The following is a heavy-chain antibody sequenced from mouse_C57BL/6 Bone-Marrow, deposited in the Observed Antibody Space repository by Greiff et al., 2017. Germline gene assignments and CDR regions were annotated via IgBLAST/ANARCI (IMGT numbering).Heavy chain of an antibody. CDR3: AKEGEGVAY. CDR1: GYAFSSSW. Sequence: VQLQQSGPELVKPGASVKISCKASGYAFSSSWMNWVKQRPGKGLEWIGRIYPGDGDTNYNGKFKGKATLTADKSSSTAYMQLSSLTSADSAVYFCAKEGEGVAYWGQGTLVTVSA. J-gene: IGHJ3*01. V-gene: IGHV1-82*01. CDR2: IYPGDGDT.